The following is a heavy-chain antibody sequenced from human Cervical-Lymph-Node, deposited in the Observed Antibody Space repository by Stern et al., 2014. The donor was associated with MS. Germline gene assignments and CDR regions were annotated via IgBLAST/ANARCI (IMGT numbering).Heavy chain of an antibody. D-gene: IGHD5-12*01. CDR3: AAASLARYYYYGMDV. V-gene: IGHV1-58*01. J-gene: IGHJ6*02. CDR2: VVVGSGYT. CDR1: GFTFTSSA. Sequence: QLVESGPEVKKPGTSVKVSCKASGFTFTSSAVQWVRQALGQRLEWLGWVVVGSGYTNYAQKFQERVTITRDMSTSTAYMELSSLRSEDTAIYFCAAASLARYYYYGMDVWGQGTTVTVSS.